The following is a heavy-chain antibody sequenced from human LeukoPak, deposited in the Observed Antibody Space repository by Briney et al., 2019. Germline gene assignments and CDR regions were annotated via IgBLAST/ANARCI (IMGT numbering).Heavy chain of an antibody. CDR3: AKLSYYYDSSGPGLDY. J-gene: IGHJ4*02. D-gene: IGHD3-22*01. CDR2: MSTTGKYI. Sequence: GGSLRLSCIASGFDFNNYNLNWVRQAQGKGLEWVASMSTTGKYIYYADSVKGRFTISRDNAKNSLYLQMNSLRAEDTAVYYCAKLSYYYDSSGPGLDYWGQGTLVTVSS. CDR1: GFDFNNYN. V-gene: IGHV3-21*04.